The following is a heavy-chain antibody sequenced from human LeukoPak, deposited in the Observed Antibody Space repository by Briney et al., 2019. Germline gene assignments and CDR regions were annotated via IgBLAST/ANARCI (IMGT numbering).Heavy chain of an antibody. CDR3: AKDAGKQWLAPFDY. CDR1: GFIFSTSW. J-gene: IGHJ4*02. D-gene: IGHD6-19*01. V-gene: IGHV3-30*02. Sequence: GGSLRLSCAASGFIFSTSWMSWVRQAPGKGLEWVAFIRYDGSNKYYADSVKGRFTISRDNSKNTLYLQMNSLRAEDTAVYYCAKDAGKQWLAPFDYWGQGTLVTVSS. CDR2: IRYDGSNK.